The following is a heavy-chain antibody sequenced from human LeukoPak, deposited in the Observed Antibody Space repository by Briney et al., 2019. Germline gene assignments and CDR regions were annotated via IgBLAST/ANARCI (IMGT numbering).Heavy chain of an antibody. D-gene: IGHD3-3*02. CDR3: ARDSGIGRRFDY. CDR1: GFTVSSNY. CDR2: LYRGGST. V-gene: IGHV3-66*01. J-gene: IGHJ4*02. Sequence: GGSLRLSCAASGFTVSSNYMSWVRQAPGKGLEWVSVLYRGGSTYYADSVKGRFTISRDNSKNTLYLQMNSLRAEDTAVYYCARDSGIGRRFDYWGQGTLVTVSS.